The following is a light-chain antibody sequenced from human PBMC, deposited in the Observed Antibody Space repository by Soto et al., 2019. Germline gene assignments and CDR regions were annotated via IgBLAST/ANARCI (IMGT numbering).Light chain of an antibody. CDR2: DVS. Sequence: QSALTQPRSGSGSPGQSVTISCTGNSSDIGGYNYVSWYQQHPGKAPKLMIYDVSKRPSGVPDRFSGSKSGNTASLTISGLQAEDEADFYCCSYTGNYTLVFGGGTKLTVL. J-gene: IGLJ2*01. CDR3: CSYTGNYTLV. CDR1: SSDIGGYNY. V-gene: IGLV2-11*01.